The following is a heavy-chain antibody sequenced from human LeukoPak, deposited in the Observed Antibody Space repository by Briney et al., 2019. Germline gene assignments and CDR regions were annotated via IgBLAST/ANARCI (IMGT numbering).Heavy chain of an antibody. J-gene: IGHJ5*02. CDR2: IGADGSSE. V-gene: IGHV3-11*01. Sequence: GGSLRLSCAASRFIFSNYYMRWIRQTPGKGLEWIANIGADGSSEYYADSESGRFTISRDHARTSLFLQMTSLRVEDTAVYFCARAGTYVGYKVFDNWGQEILVTVSS. D-gene: IGHD5-24*01. CDR3: ARAGTYVGYKVFDN. CDR1: RFIFSNYY.